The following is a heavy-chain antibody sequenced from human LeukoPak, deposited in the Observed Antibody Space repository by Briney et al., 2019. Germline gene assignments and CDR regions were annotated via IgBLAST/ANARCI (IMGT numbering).Heavy chain of an antibody. Sequence: ASVKVSCKASGYTFTSYGIIWVRQAPGQGLEWMGWISAYNGNTNYAQKLQGRVTMTTDTSTSTAYMELRSLRSDDTAVYYCARGSCSSTSRYTGFWNWFDPWGQGTLVTVSS. D-gene: IGHD2-2*02. CDR3: ARGSCSSTSRYTGFWNWFDP. CDR1: GYTFTSYG. CDR2: ISAYNGNT. J-gene: IGHJ5*02. V-gene: IGHV1-18*01.